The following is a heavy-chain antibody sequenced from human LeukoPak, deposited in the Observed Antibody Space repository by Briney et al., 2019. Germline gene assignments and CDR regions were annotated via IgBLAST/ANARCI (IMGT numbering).Heavy chain of an antibody. CDR2: ISVYNGNT. V-gene: IGHV1-18*01. J-gene: IGHJ4*02. CDR1: GYSFTSFA. CDR3: ARVRELGISYYFDS. Sequence: ASVKVSCKASGYSFTSFAISWERQAPGQGLEWMGWISVYNGNTNSAQKFQGRVSMTTDTSTRTAYMEPRSLRSDDTAVYYCARVRELGISYYFDSWGQGTLLTVSS. D-gene: IGHD7-27*01.